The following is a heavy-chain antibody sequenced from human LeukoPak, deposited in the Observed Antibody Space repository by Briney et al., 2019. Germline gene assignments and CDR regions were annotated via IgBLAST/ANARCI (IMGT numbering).Heavy chain of an antibody. CDR2: MSPNSGNT. J-gene: IGHJ4*02. CDR3: ARGRGSSYHFDY. Sequence: GASVKVSCKASGYTFTSHDINWVRQATGQGLEWMGWMSPNSGNTGYAQKFQGRITMTRNTSISTAYMDLSSLRSEDTAVYYCARGRGSSYHFDYWGQGTLVTVSS. D-gene: IGHD6-6*01. CDR1: GYTFTSHD. V-gene: IGHV1-8*01.